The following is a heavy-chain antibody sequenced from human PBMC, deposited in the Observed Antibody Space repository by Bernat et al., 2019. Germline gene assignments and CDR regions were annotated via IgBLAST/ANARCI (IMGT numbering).Heavy chain of an antibody. V-gene: IGHV1-3*01. Sequence: QGQLVQSGAEVRKPGASVRVSCKTSGYTFANYAIHWVRQAPGQRLEWMGWINGGTSHKRDEQKFQGRFTITRDTSASTVYMDLSSLRSDDTAVYYCARLIDPAPGWEGRFDYWGQGTQVTVSS. J-gene: IGHJ4*02. CDR2: INGGTSHK. D-gene: IGHD1-26*01. CDR1: GYTFANYA. CDR3: ARLIDPAPGWEGRFDY.